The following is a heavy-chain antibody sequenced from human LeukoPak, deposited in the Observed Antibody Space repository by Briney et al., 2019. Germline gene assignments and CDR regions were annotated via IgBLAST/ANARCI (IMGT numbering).Heavy chain of an antibody. CDR1: GFTFSSYS. J-gene: IGHJ3*02. V-gene: IGHV3-21*01. CDR3: ARVSIVGATPDAFDI. D-gene: IGHD1-26*01. CDR2: ISSSSSYI. Sequence: GGSLRLSCAASGFTFSSYSMNWVRQAPGKGLEWVSSISSSSSYIYYADSVKGRFTISRDNAKNSLYLQMNSLRAEDTAVYYCARVSIVGATPDAFDIWGQGTMVTVSS.